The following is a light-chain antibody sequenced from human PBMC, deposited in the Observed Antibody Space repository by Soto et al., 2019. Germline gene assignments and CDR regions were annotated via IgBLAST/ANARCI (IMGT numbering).Light chain of an antibody. CDR1: SSDVGGYNY. Sequence: QSVLTQPASVSGSPGQSITISCTGTSSDVGGYNYVSWYQQHPGKAPKLMIYDVSNRPSGASNRFSGSKSGNTASLTISGLQAEDEADYYCSSYTSSSLHVFGSGTKLTVL. CDR2: DVS. V-gene: IGLV2-14*01. J-gene: IGLJ1*01. CDR3: SSYTSSSLHV.